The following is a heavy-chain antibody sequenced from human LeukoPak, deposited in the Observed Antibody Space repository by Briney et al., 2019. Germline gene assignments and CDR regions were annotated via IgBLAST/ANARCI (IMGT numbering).Heavy chain of an antibody. J-gene: IGHJ3*02. V-gene: IGHV4-4*07. Sequence: SETLSLTCTVSGGSISSYYWSWIRQPAGKGLEWIGRIYTSGSTNYNPSLKSRVTMSVDTSKNQFSLKLSSVTAADTAVYYCARDKQDYSSGWANDAFDIWGQGTMVTVSS. CDR3: ARDKQDYSSGWANDAFDI. D-gene: IGHD6-19*01. CDR2: IYTSGST. CDR1: GGSISSYY.